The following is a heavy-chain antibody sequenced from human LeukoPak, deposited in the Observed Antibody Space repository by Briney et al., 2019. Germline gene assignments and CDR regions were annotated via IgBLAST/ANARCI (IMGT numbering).Heavy chain of an antibody. V-gene: IGHV1-69*06. CDR2: IIPIFGTA. Sequence: SVKVSCKASGGTFSSYAISWVRQAPGQGLEWMGGIIPIFGTANYAQKFQGRVTITADKSTSTAYMELSSLRSEDTAVYYCARDLGSSSSWTEDYWGQGTLVTVSS. CDR3: ARDLGSSSSWTEDY. D-gene: IGHD6-13*01. J-gene: IGHJ4*02. CDR1: GGTFSSYA.